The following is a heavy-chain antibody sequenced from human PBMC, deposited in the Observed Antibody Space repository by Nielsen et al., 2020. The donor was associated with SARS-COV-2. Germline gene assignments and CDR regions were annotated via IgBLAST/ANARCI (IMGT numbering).Heavy chain of an antibody. CDR2: IYYSGST. CDR1: GGSISSYY. CDR3: ARHGVYAWADFWSGYHNYYYYGMDV. V-gene: IGHV4-59*08. D-gene: IGHD3-3*01. Sequence: SETLSLTCTVSGGSISSYYWSWIRQPPGKGLEWIGYIYYSGSTNYNPSLKSRVTISVDTSKNQFSLKLSSVTAADTAVYYCARHGVYAWADFWSGYHNYYYYGMDVWGQGTTVTVSS. J-gene: IGHJ6*02.